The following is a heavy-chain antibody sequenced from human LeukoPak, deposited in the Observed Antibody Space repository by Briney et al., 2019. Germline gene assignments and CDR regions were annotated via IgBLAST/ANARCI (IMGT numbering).Heavy chain of an antibody. CDR3: ARGYGSGNYYMDV. CDR1: GFTFSSYE. J-gene: IGHJ6*03. CDR2: ISSSGSTI. Sequence: PGGSLRLSCAASGFTFSSYEMNWVRQAPGKGLEWVSYISSSGSTIYYADSVKGRFTISRDNAKNSLYLQMNSLRAEDTAVYYCARGYGSGNYYMDVWGKGTTVTISS. D-gene: IGHD3-10*01. V-gene: IGHV3-48*03.